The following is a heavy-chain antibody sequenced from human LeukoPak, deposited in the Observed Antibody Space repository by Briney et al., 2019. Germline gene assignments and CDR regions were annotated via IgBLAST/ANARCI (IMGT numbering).Heavy chain of an antibody. CDR2: IYYSGST. J-gene: IGHJ4*02. CDR1: GGSISSYY. V-gene: IGHV4-59*01. CDR3: ARGGSSSAHHY. Sequence: PSETLSLTCTVSGGSISSYYWSWIRQPPGKGLEWIGYIYYSGSTNYNPSLKSRVTISVDTSKNQFSLKLSSVTAADTAVYYCARGGSSSAHHYWGQGTLVTVSS. D-gene: IGHD6-6*01.